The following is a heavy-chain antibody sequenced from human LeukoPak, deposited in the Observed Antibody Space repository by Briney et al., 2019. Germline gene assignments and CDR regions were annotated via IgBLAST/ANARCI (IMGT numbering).Heavy chain of an antibody. V-gene: IGHV4-34*01. D-gene: IGHD6-6*01. J-gene: IGHJ4*02. CDR3: ARPYSSSVPRNYYFDY. CDR1: GGSFSGYY. Sequence: PSETLSLTCAVYGGSFSGYYWSWIRQPPGKGLEWIGEINHSGSTNYNPSLKSRVTISVDTSKNQFSLKLSSVTAADTAVYYCARPYSSSVPRNYYFDYWGQGTLVTVSS. CDR2: INHSGST.